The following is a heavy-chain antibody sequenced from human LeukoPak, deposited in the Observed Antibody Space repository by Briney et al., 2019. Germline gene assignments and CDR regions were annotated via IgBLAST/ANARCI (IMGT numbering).Heavy chain of an antibody. J-gene: IGHJ3*02. V-gene: IGHV4-4*07. D-gene: IGHD5-18*01. CDR3: ARDRHLGQLTPFDI. CDR1: GDSMSSYY. Sequence: SETLSLTCTVSGDSMSSYYWSWIRQPARKGLEWIGRIYTSGSTNYNPSLKSRVIMSVDTSKNQFSLKLSSVTAADTAVYYCARDRHLGQLTPFDIWGQGTMVTVSS. CDR2: IYTSGST.